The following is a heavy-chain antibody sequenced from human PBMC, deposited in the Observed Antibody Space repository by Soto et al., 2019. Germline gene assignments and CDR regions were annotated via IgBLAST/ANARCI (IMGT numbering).Heavy chain of an antibody. CDR2: IYYSGST. CDR3: VSATLMVRGVIH. D-gene: IGHD3-10*01. Sequence: PSETLSLTCTVSGGSISSYYWSWIRQPPGKGLEWIGYIYYSGSTNYNPSLKSRVTISVDTSKNQFSLKLSSVTAADTAVYYCVSATLMVRGVIHWGQGTLVTVSS. V-gene: IGHV4-59*01. J-gene: IGHJ4*02. CDR1: GGSISSYY.